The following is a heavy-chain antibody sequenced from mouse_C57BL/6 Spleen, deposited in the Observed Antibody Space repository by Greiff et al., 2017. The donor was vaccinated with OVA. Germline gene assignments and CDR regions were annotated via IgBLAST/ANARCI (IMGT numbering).Heavy chain of an antibody. CDR2: INPNNGGT. D-gene: IGHD1-1*01. V-gene: IGHV1-18*01. CDR3: ARSLHYGSSYRFAY. CDR1: GYTFPDYN. J-gene: IGHJ3*01. Sequence: EVQLQQSGPELVKPGASVKIPCKASGYTFPDYNMDWVKQSHGKSLEWIGDINPNNGGTIYNQKFKGKATLTVDKSSSTAYMELRSLTSEDTAVYYCARSLHYGSSYRFAYWGQGTLVTVSA.